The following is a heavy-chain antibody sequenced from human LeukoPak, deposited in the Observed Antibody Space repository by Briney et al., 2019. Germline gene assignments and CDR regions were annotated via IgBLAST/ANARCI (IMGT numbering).Heavy chain of an antibody. CDR3: ARARFGWNDVLGIDY. D-gene: IGHD1-1*01. CDR2: IISDGSST. V-gene: IGHV3-74*01. Sequence: GGSLRLPCAASGFTFSSYWMHWVRQAPGKGLVWVSRIISDGSSTSYADSMKGRFTISRDNAKNTLFLQMNSLRAEDTAVYYCARARFGWNDVLGIDYWGQGTLVTVSS. J-gene: IGHJ4*02. CDR1: GFTFSSYW.